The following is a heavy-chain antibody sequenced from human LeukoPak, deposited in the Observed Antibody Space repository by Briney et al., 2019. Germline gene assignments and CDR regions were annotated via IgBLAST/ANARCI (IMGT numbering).Heavy chain of an antibody. Sequence: SETLSLTCTVPGGSISSGDYYWSWIRQPPGKGLEWIGYIYYSGSTYYNPSLKSRVTISVDTSKNQFSLKLSSVTAADTAVYYCARGAYYDSSGYAGGVAYWGQGTLVTVSS. D-gene: IGHD3-22*01. CDR1: GGSISSGDYY. CDR3: ARGAYYDSSGYAGGVAY. V-gene: IGHV4-30-4*01. CDR2: IYYSGST. J-gene: IGHJ4*02.